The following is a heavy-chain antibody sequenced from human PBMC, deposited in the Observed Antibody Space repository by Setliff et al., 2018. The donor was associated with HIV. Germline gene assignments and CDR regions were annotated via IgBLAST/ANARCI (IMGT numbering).Heavy chain of an antibody. V-gene: IGHV3-21*01. J-gene: IGHJ3*01. CDR3: AREVLRGGDEAFGL. D-gene: IGHD3-10*01. CDR2: ISNSSRYY. Sequence: PGESLKISCSASGFLFNRYSLNWVRQAPGRGPEWVASISNSSRYYWVKARYGDSVRGRFTISGDYAKNSVYLQMNSLRVEDSAVYYCAREVLRGGDEAFGLWGRGTVVTVSS. CDR1: GFLFNRYS.